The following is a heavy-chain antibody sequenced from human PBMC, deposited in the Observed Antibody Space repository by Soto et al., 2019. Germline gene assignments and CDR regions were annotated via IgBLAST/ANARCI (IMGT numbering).Heavy chain of an antibody. D-gene: IGHD2-8*01. CDR2: IYPGDSDV. J-gene: IGHJ3*02. CDR1: GYSFTSYW. V-gene: IGHV5-51*01. CDR3: ARPDYTKDVWYHTYDI. Sequence: GESLKISCKGSGYSFTSYWIGWVRQMPGKGLEWMGIIYPGDSDVKYSPPFEGQVTISADKSINTAFLQWRSLKASDTAMYYCARPDYTKDVWYHTYDIWGQGTMVTVSS.